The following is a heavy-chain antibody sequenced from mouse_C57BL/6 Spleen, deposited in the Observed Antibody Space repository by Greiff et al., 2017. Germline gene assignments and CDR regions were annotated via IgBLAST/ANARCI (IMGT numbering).Heavy chain of an antibody. Sequence: VQLKESGPELVKPGASVKISCKASGYSFTGYYMNWVKQSPEKSLEWIGEINPSTGGTTYNQKFKAKATLTVDKSSSTAYMQLKSLTSEDSAVYYCANHYYWGQGTTLTVSS. CDR1: GYSFTGYY. D-gene: IGHD1-2*01. J-gene: IGHJ2*01. CDR3: ANHYY. CDR2: INPSTGGT. V-gene: IGHV1-42*01.